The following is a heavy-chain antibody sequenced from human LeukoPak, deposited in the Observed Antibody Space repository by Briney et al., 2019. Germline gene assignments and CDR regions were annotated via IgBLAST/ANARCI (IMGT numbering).Heavy chain of an antibody. CDR2: IYYSGTT. V-gene: IGHV4-39*07. CDR3: AKGAGGFSYYNWFDP. D-gene: IGHD5-18*01. Sequence: SETLSLTCTVSGGSISSSPYYWGWIRQPPGKGLEWIGSIYYSGTTHYNPSLESQVTISVDTSKNQFSLKLASVTAADTAIYYCAKGAGGFSYYNWFDPWGQGTLVTVSS. J-gene: IGHJ5*02. CDR1: GGSISSSPYY.